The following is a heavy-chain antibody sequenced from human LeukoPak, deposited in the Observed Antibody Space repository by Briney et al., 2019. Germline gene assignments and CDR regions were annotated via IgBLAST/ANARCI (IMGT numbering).Heavy chain of an antibody. D-gene: IGHD2-2*01. J-gene: IGHJ6*02. CDR2: ISSSGGST. CDR1: GFTFSSYA. Sequence: GSLRLSCAVSGFTFSSYAMSWVRQAPGKGLEWVSSISSSGGSTYYADSVKGRFTISRDNSNNTMYLQMNRLRAEDTAVYYCATHQPANYYYGMDVWGQGTTVTVSS. V-gene: IGHV3-23*01. CDR3: ATHQPANYYYGMDV.